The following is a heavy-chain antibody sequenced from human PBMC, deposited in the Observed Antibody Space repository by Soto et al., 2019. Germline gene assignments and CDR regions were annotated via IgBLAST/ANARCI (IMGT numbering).Heavy chain of an antibody. CDR1: GYTFINYA. CDR3: ARDFAEPSTKTRYFYSFDV. J-gene: IGHJ6*02. D-gene: IGHD1-26*01. Sequence: QLVQSGAGVKSPGASVTLSCKGSGYTFINYAIHWVRQAPGRGLEWMGWINVGNSGTQYSQKFQGRVSITKDTSASTVYMELRSLRSEDTAVYYCARDFAEPSTKTRYFYSFDVWGQGTTVTVSS. V-gene: IGHV1-3*01. CDR2: INVGNSGT.